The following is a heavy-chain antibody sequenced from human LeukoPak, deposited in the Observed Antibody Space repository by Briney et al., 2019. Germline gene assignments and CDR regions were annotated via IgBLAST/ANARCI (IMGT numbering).Heavy chain of an antibody. J-gene: IGHJ4*01. CDR1: GFSFSDEY. CDR2: ISASGSYT. CDR3: GRSRGAGPGAHFDV. Sequence: GGSLRLSCAASGFSFSDEYMSWIRQAPGQGLEWISYISASGSYTNYADSVKGRFTISRDNAKNSLFLQMNSLRAEDTAVYYCGRSRGAGPGAHFDVWGQGTLVTVSS. V-gene: IGHV3-11*03. D-gene: IGHD6-19*01.